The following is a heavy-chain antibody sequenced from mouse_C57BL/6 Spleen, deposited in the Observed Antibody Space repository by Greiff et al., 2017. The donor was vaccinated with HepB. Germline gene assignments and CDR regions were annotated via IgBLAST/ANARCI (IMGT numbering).Heavy chain of an antibody. CDR3: ARDLLRYWYFDV. D-gene: IGHD1-1*01. Sequence: EVKLVESGPELVKPGASVKISCKASGYTFTDYYMNWVKQSHGKSLEWIGDINPNNGGTSYNQKFKGKATLTVDKSSSTAYMELRSLTSEDSAVYYCARDLLRYWYFDVWGTGTTVTVSS. V-gene: IGHV1-26*01. CDR1: GYTFTDYY. J-gene: IGHJ1*03. CDR2: INPNNGGT.